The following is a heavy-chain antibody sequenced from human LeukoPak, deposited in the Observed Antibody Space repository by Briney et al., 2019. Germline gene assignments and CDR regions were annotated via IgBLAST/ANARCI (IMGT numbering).Heavy chain of an antibody. CDR1: GFTFSSYW. Sequence: PGGSLRLSCAASGFTFSSYWMSWVRQAPGKGLEWVANIKQDGSEKYYVDSVKGRFTISRDNAKSSLYLQMNSLRAEDTAVYYCARGLVVVAATLGYWGQGTLVTVSS. CDR3: ARGLVVVAATLGY. CDR2: IKQDGSEK. V-gene: IGHV3-7*01. J-gene: IGHJ4*02. D-gene: IGHD2-15*01.